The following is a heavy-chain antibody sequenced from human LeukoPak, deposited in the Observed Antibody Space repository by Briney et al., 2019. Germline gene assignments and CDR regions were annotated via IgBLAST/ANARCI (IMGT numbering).Heavy chain of an antibody. CDR2: IYHSGTT. D-gene: IGHD1-14*01. V-gene: IGHV4-38-2*02. J-gene: IGHJ4*02. CDR3: ARDPLTNPGLYYFDY. Sequence: PSETLSLTCAVSGYSISNGYCWGWIRQPPGKGPEWIGSIYHSGTTYYNPSLKSRVTISVDTSKNQFSLKLNSVTAADTAVYYCARDPLTNPGLYYFDYWGQGTLVTVSS. CDR1: GYSISNGYC.